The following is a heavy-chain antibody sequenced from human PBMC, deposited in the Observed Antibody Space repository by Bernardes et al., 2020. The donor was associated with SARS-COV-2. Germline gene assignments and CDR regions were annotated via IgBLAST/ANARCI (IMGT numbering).Heavy chain of an antibody. V-gene: IGHV3-7*03. CDR3: ARDDFDAAKPLDY. J-gene: IGHJ4*02. CDR1: GFTVSSYW. Sequence: GSLRLSCVVSGFTVSSYWMSWVRQAPGKGLEWVANINQDGSQKYYVDSVKGRFTISRDNAKNSLYLQMDSLRAEDTAVYYCARDDFDAAKPLDYWGQGTLVTVSS. CDR2: INQDGSQK. D-gene: IGHD2-21*01.